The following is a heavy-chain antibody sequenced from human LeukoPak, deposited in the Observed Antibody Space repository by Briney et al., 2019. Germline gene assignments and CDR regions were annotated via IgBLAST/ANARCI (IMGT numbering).Heavy chain of an antibody. J-gene: IGHJ6*03. D-gene: IGHD7-27*01. Sequence: PGGSLRLSCAASGFTFSSYSMNWVRQAPGKGLEWVSAISGSGGSTYYADSVKGRFTISRDNSKNTLYLQMNSLRAEDTAVYYCAKLAGDAYYYYYYYMDVWGKGTTVTVSS. CDR2: ISGSGGST. CDR1: GFTFSSYS. CDR3: AKLAGDAYYYYYYYMDV. V-gene: IGHV3-23*01.